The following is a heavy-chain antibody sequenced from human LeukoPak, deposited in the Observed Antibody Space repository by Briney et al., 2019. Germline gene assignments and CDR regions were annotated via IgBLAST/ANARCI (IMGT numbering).Heavy chain of an antibody. CDR1: GGSISSSSYY. J-gene: IGHJ6*03. CDR2: IYYRGST. CDR3: ARWTYYMDV. V-gene: IGHV4-39*01. Sequence: SQTLSPTCTVSGGSISSSSYYCGWTRQPPGKGLEWIGSIYYRGSTYYNPSPRSRVTISVDTSKNQFSLKLSSVTAADTAVYYCARWTYYMDVWGKGTTVTVSS. D-gene: IGHD3/OR15-3a*01.